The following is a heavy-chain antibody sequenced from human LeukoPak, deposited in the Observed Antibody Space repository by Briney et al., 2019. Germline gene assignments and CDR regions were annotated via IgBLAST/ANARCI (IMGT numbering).Heavy chain of an antibody. CDR1: GFTFSSYG. CDR2: ISYDGSNK. Sequence: GGSLRLSCAASGFTFSSYGMHWVRQAPGKGLEWVAVISYDGSNKYYADSVKGRFTISRDNSKNTLYLQMNSLRAEDTAVYYCARDDPSLRFDYWGQGTLVTVSS. D-gene: IGHD3-16*01. V-gene: IGHV3-30*03. CDR3: ARDDPSLRFDY. J-gene: IGHJ4*02.